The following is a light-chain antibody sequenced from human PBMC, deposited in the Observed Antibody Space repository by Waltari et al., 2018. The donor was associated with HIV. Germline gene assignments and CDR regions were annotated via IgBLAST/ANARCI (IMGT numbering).Light chain of an antibody. CDR3: GTWDSSLRAVV. Sequence: QSVLTQPPSVPAAPGQKVSISCSGSSSNIGNHYVSWYQQFPGPAPKLLIYANNKRASGMPDRFSGYKAGTSATLGITGLQTGDEADYYCGTWDSSLRAVVFGGGTKLTVL. V-gene: IGLV1-51*01. J-gene: IGLJ2*01. CDR2: ANN. CDR1: SSNIGNHY.